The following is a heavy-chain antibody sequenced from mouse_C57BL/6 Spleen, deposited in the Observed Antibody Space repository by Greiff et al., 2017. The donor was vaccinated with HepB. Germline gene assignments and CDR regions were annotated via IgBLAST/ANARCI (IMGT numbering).Heavy chain of an antibody. CDR2: IWSGGST. V-gene: IGHV2-2*01. CDR3: ARNWEGDYYAMDY. J-gene: IGHJ4*01. D-gene: IGHD4-1*01. Sequence: VKLMESGPGLVQPSQSLSITCTVSGFSLTSYGVHWVRQSPGKGLEWLGVIWSGGSTDYNAAFISRLSISKDNSKSQVFFKMNSLQADDTAIYYCARNWEGDYYAMDYWGQGTSVTVSS. CDR1: GFSLTSYG.